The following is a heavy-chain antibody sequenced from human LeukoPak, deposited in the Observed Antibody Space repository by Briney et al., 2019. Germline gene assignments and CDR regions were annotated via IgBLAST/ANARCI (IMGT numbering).Heavy chain of an antibody. J-gene: IGHJ3*02. V-gene: IGHV1-2*06. D-gene: IGHD1-26*01. Sequence: ASVKVSCKASGYTFTGYYTHWVRQAPGQGLEWMGRINPNSGGTNYAQKFQGRVTMTRDTSISTAYMELSRLRSDDTAVYYCARLAVGATDAFDIWGQGTMVTVSS. CDR2: INPNSGGT. CDR3: ARLAVGATDAFDI. CDR1: GYTFTGYY.